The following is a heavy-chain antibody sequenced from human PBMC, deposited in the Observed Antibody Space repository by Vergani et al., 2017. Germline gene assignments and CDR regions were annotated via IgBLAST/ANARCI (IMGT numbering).Heavy chain of an antibody. CDR3: ATHKPYSGYKLTLDY. J-gene: IGHJ4*02. D-gene: IGHD5-12*01. CDR2: IYSGGST. Sequence: EVQLVETGGGLIQPGGSLRLSCAASGFTVSSNYMSWVRQAPGKGLEWVSVIYSGGSTYYADSVKGRFTISRDNSKNTLYLQMNSLRAEDTAVYYCATHKPYSGYKLTLDYWGQGTLVTVSS. V-gene: IGHV3-53*02. CDR1: GFTVSSNY.